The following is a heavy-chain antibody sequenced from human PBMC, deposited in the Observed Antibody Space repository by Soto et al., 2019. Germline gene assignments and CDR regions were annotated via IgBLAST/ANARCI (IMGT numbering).Heavy chain of an antibody. CDR2: IYYSGST. J-gene: IGHJ4*02. CDR1: GGSISSSSYY. V-gene: IGHV4-39*01. Sequence: SETLSLTCTVSGGSISSSSYYWGWIRQPPGKGLEWIGSIYYSGSTYYNPSLKSRVTISVDASKNQFSLKLSSVTAADTAVYYCASQVHYDILTGYHLHYFDYWGQGALVTVSS. D-gene: IGHD3-9*01. CDR3: ASQVHYDILTGYHLHYFDY.